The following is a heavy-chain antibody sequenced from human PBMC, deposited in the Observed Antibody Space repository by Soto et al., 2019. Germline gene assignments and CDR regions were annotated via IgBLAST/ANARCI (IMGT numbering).Heavy chain of an antibody. Sequence: PSETLSLTCTVSGGSISSSDFYWGWLRQPPGKRLDFIGSMYYSGTTNYNPSLKSRVTISVDTSKNQFSLKLSSVTAADTAVYYCARDTYAYYFDYWGQGTLVTVSS. V-gene: IGHV4-39*07. CDR3: ARDTYAYYFDY. CDR2: MYYSGTT. CDR1: GGSISSSDFY. J-gene: IGHJ4*02.